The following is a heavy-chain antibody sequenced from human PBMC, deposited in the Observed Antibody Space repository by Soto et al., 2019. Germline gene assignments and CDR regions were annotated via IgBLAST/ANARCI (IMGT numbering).Heavy chain of an antibody. V-gene: IGHV3-15*01. D-gene: IGHD1-26*01. Sequence: VQLVESGGGLVKPGGSLRLSCTASDFSITEAWMSWVRQAPGKGLEWLGRIKSKTDGGTTDYAAHVQGRFTVSRDDSKNTLYLQMNSLKTEDTAVYFCTAHRGWELYFDYWGQGTLVTVSS. CDR3: TAHRGWELYFDY. CDR2: IKSKTDGGTT. J-gene: IGHJ4*02. CDR1: DFSITEAW.